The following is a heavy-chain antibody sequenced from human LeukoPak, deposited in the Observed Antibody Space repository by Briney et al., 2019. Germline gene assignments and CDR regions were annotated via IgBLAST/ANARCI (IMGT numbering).Heavy chain of an antibody. CDR1: GFTFSSYA. D-gene: IGHD6-19*01. CDR3: ASLGEQWLVQYLHY. J-gene: IGHJ4*02. CDR2: ISSSGGSR. Sequence: PSGGSLRLSCAASGFTFSSYAMSWVRQAPGKGLEWVSGISSSGGSRHYADSVQGRFTISRDNSKNTLYLQMNSLRAEDTAVYYCASLGEQWLVQYLHYWGQGTLVTVSS. V-gene: IGHV3-23*01.